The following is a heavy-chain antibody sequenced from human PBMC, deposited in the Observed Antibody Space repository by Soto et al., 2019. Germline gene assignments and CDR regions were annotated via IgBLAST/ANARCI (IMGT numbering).Heavy chain of an antibody. Sequence: QVQLVQSGAEVKKPGASVKVSCKASGYTFTSYAMHWVRQAPGQRLEWMGWINAGNGNTKYSHKLQGRVTITRDTSARTAYMKLSSLRSEDTAVYYCARERANHNWFDPWGQGTLVTVSS. J-gene: IGHJ5*02. CDR3: ARERANHNWFDP. CDR2: INAGNGNT. V-gene: IGHV1-3*01. CDR1: GYTFTSYA.